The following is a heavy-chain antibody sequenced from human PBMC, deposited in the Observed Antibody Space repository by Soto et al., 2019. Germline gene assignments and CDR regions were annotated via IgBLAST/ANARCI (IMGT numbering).Heavy chain of an antibody. CDR2: IYYSGGT. V-gene: IGHV4-31*03. J-gene: IGHJ4*02. CDR3: ARGPGVGRFFDY. D-gene: IGHD1-26*01. Sequence: PAETLSLTCTVSGFSISNGGYYWIWIRQHPGKGREGIVYIYYSGGTYYNPSLKSRGTTSVDTAKNKFSLKLSSVTAAETAVYYCARGPGVGRFFDYWGPGNLVNVSS. CDR1: GFSISNGGYY.